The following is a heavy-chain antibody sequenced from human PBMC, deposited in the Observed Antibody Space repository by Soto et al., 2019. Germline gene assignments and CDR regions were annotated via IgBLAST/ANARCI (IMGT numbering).Heavy chain of an antibody. Sequence: SQTLSLTCAISGDSVSSNRAAWNWIRQSPSRGLEWLGRTYYRSKWYNDYALFVKSRISINPDTSKNQFSLHLNSVTPDDTAVYYCARDPPDFHSAFDFWGQGTQGTAPQ. V-gene: IGHV6-1*01. D-gene: IGHD4-4*01. J-gene: IGHJ4*02. CDR3: ARDPPDFHSAFDF. CDR2: TYYRSKWYN. CDR1: GDSVSSNRAA.